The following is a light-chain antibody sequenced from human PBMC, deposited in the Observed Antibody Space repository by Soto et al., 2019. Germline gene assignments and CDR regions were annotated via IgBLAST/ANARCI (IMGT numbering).Light chain of an antibody. V-gene: IGLV2-14*02. CDR3: SSYTGSSYV. CDR1: SGDVGAYDA. Sequence: QSVLAQPASVSGSPGQSITISCTGTSGDVGAYDAVSWYQQYPGKAPQVIIYRGTKRPSGVSSRFSGSKSGNTASLTVSGLQAEDEANYYCSSYTGSSYVFGTGTKLTVL. J-gene: IGLJ1*01. CDR2: RGT.